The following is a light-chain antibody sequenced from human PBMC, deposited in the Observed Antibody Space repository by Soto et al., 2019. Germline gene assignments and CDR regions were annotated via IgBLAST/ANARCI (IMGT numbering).Light chain of an antibody. Sequence: QSALTQPASVSGSPGQSITISCSGSSSDIGAYDYVSWYQQHPGKAPKRLIYEVTSRPSGVSHRFSGSKSGNTASLSISGLQLEDDADYYCSSYTSTSTPLIFGGGTKLTVL. CDR2: EVT. CDR1: SSDIGAYDY. J-gene: IGLJ2*01. V-gene: IGLV2-14*01. CDR3: SSYTSTSTPLI.